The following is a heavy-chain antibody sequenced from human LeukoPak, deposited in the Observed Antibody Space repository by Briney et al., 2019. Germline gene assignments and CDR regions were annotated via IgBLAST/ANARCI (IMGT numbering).Heavy chain of an antibody. D-gene: IGHD3-22*01. CDR2: IYSGGST. V-gene: IGHV3-53*01. CDR3: ASLPLYDSTDY. J-gene: IGHJ4*02. CDR1: GFTFSSYA. Sequence: GGSLRLSCAASGFTFSSYAMSWVRQAPGKGLEWVSVIYSGGSTYYADSVKGRFTISRDNSKNTLYLQMNSLRAEDTAVYYCASLPLYDSTDYWGQGTLVTVSS.